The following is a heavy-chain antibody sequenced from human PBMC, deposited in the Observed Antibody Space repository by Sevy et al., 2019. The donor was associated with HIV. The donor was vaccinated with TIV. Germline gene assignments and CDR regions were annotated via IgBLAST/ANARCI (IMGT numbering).Heavy chain of an antibody. J-gene: IGHJ4*02. CDR1: GFSVNSNY. Sequence: GGSLRLSCAASGFSVNSNYMTWVRQAPGKGLEGVSVIYSDETTYHADSVKDRLTSSRDNSKNMLYLQMSSLRAEDTAIYYCARGKSGYGYALNYWGQGTLVTVSS. V-gene: IGHV3-66*01. CDR3: ARGKSGYGYALNY. D-gene: IGHD5-18*01. CDR2: IYSDETT.